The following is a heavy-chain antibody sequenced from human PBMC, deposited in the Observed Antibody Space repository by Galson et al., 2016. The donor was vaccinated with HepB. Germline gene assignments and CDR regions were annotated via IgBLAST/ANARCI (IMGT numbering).Heavy chain of an antibody. V-gene: IGHV3-21*01. CDR1: GFTFSSYS. CDR3: ARSGEPS. CDR2: VTGGSNFI. Sequence: SLRLSCAASGFTFSSYSMHWVRQAPGKGLEWVSSVTGGSNFINYSGSVKGRFTISRDNAKNSLYLQMDSLRVEDTGVYYCARSGEPSWGQGTLVTVSS. J-gene: IGHJ5*02. D-gene: IGHD4-17*01.